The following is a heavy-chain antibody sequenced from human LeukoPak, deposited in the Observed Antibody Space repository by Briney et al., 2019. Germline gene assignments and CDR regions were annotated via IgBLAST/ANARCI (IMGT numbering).Heavy chain of an antibody. CDR1: LGSVSSGSYY. CDR2: IYYSGCT. CDR3: ARGKGIAAV. D-gene: IGHD6-13*01. J-gene: IGHJ4*02. V-gene: IGHV4-61*01. Sequence: SETLSLTCPVSLGSVSSGSYYWRWIRQPPGKGLEWIGYIYYSGCTNYNPSLKNPLTIPVDTPKNQVSLELSSVSGADTAVYYWARGKGIAAVWGQGTLVTVSS.